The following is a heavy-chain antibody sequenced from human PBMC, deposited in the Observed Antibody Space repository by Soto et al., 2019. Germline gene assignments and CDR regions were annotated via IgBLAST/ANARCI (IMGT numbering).Heavy chain of an antibody. CDR2: MNPDSGHA. V-gene: IGHV1-8*01. CDR3: ARRPHCSGGICYYGLDN. J-gene: IGHJ4*02. D-gene: IGHD2-15*01. CDR1: GYTFTNSD. Sequence: ASLKVSCKASGYTFTNSDINWVRQAPGQGLEWMGWMNPDSGHAAYAQKFQGRVTLTTSTSTSTVYMEMRSLGSEDTAVYYCARRPHCSGGICYYGLDNWGQGTLVTVSS.